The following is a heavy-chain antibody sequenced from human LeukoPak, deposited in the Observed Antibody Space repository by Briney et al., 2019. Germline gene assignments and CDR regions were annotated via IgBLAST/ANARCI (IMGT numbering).Heavy chain of an antibody. D-gene: IGHD6-6*01. CDR2: IKPSGGST. V-gene: IGHV1-46*01. J-gene: IGHJ6*03. CDR3: ARESSSSSWNYYYYMDV. CDR1: GYTFTSYY. Sequence: ASAKVSCKASGYTFTSYYMHWVRQAPGQGLEWMGIIKPSGGSTSYAQKFQGRVTMTRDTSTSTVYMELSSLRSEDTAVYYCARESSSSSWNYYYYMDVWGKGTTVTVSS.